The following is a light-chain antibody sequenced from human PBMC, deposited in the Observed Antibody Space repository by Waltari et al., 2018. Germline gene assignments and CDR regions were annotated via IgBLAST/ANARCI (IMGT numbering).Light chain of an antibody. CDR2: RSS. Sequence: DIQMTQSPATLSASVGDRVTITCRASQSISPWLAWYQQKPGKAPTLLISRSSFLDDVVPSRFSGGGSETDFTRNISSLQPDDFATYYCQKYHDYPFTFGQGTKLDIK. CDR3: QKYHDYPFT. V-gene: IGKV1-5*03. CDR1: QSISPW. J-gene: IGKJ2*01.